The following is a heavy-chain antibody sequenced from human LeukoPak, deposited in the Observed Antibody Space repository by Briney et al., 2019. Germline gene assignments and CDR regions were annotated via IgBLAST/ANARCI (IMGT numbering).Heavy chain of an antibody. CDR3: ARDSGYSEFDV. CDR1: GFTFSRYW. D-gene: IGHD3-10*01. Sequence: GGSLRLSCTASGFTFSRYWMSWVRQVPGKGPEFVANIKEDGSGKSYVDFVKGRFTISRDNVKNSVSLQMNSLRVEDTAVYYCARDSGYSEFDVWGQGIMVIVSS. V-gene: IGHV3-7*01. CDR2: IKEDGSGK. J-gene: IGHJ3*01.